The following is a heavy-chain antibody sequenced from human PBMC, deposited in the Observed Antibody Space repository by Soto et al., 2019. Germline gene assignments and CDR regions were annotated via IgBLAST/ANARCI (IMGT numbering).Heavy chain of an antibody. J-gene: IGHJ6*02. CDR1: GFTFSNCG. V-gene: IGHV3-23*01. CDR2: ISGSGGST. Sequence: PGGSLRLSCAASGFTFSNCGMTWVRQAPGEGLKWVSLISGSGGSTYYADSVKGRFSIYRDISKNTLYLQMNSLRAEDTAVYYCAKDSGSGTSYYYYYGMDVWGQGTTVPVSS. CDR3: AKDSGSGTSYYYYYGMDV. D-gene: IGHD1-1*01.